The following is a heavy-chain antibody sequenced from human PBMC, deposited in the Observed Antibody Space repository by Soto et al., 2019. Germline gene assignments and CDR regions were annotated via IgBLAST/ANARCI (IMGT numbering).Heavy chain of an antibody. CDR1: GDTIRSDY. J-gene: IGHJ5*02. V-gene: IGHV4-59*12. D-gene: IGHD2-2*01. Sequence: SETLSLTCSVSGDTIRSDYWNWIRQPPGKRLEWIGYISYTGSTNYNLSLRSRVTMSLDTSKNQFSLKLSSVTAADTAVYYCARVPDRWGQGTLVTVSS. CDR3: ARVPDR. CDR2: ISYTGST.